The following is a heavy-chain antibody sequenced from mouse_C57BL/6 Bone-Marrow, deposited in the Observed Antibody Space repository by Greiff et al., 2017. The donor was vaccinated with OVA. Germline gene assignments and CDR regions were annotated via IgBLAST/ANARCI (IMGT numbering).Heavy chain of an antibody. Sequence: QVQLQQPGAELVKPGASVKMSCKASGYTFISYWITWVKQRPGQGLEWIGDIYPGSGSTNYNEKFKSKATLTVDTSSSTAYMQLSSLTSEDSAVYYWARKKNYYGSSYGYWGQGTTLTVSS. CDR1: GYTFISYW. J-gene: IGHJ2*01. CDR3: ARKKNYYGSSYGY. V-gene: IGHV1-55*01. D-gene: IGHD1-1*01. CDR2: IYPGSGST.